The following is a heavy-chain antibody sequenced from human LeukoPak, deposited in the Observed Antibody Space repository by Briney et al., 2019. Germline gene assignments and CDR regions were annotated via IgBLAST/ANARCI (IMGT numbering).Heavy chain of an antibody. CDR1: GYTFTGYY. CDR2: INPNSGGT. Sequence: GASVKVSCKASGYTFTGYYMHWVRQAPGQGLEWMGRINPNSGGTNYAQKFQGRVTMTRDTSISTAYMELSRLRSDDTAVYYCARVRYYDTLTGYSSDAFDIWGQGTMVTVSS. V-gene: IGHV1-2*06. J-gene: IGHJ3*02. CDR3: ARVRYYDTLTGYSSDAFDI. D-gene: IGHD3-9*01.